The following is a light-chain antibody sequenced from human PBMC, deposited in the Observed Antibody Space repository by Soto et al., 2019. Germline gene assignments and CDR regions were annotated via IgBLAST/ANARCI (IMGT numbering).Light chain of an antibody. CDR3: QQTYSSPYT. Sequence: DIRVTQSPSSLSASVGDRVSITCRTSQNIRSSLNWYQQKPGRAPDLLIYAVSSLQSGVPSRFSGGGSGTEFTLVINSLQPEDLATYFCQQTYSSPYTFGQGTKMEIK. CDR2: AVS. J-gene: IGKJ2*01. V-gene: IGKV1-39*01. CDR1: QNIRSS.